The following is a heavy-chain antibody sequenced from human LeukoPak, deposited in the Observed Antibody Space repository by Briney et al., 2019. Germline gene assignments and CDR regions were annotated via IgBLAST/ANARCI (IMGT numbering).Heavy chain of an antibody. Sequence: ASVKVSCKASGYTFTGYYMHWVRRAPGQGLEWMGWINPNSGGTNYAQKFQGRVTMTRDTSISTAYMELSRLRSDDTAVYYCARPTYIAARQYYFDYWGQGTLVTVSS. D-gene: IGHD6-6*01. CDR1: GYTFTGYY. CDR3: ARPTYIAARQYYFDY. J-gene: IGHJ4*02. V-gene: IGHV1-2*02. CDR2: INPNSGGT.